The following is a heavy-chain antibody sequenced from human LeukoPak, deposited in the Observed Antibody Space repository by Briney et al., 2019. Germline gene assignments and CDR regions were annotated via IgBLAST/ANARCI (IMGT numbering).Heavy chain of an antibody. CDR1: GFTFSIYG. CDR2: LRNDGSTK. J-gene: IGHJ4*02. Sequence: TGGSLRLSCAAFGFTFSIYGMHWVRQAPGQGLEWVALLRNDGSTKYYADSVKARFTISRDNSKNTLYLEMNSLRAEDTAVYYCARNIRGYYFDYWGQGTLVTVSS. CDR3: ARNIRGYYFDY. V-gene: IGHV3-30*02. D-gene: IGHD3-16*01.